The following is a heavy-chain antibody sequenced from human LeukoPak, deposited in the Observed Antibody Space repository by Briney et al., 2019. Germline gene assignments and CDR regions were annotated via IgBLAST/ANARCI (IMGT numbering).Heavy chain of an antibody. V-gene: IGHV4-4*07. J-gene: IGHJ6*02. CDR3: ARGGLYGMDV. Sequence: SETLSFTCTVSGGSISSYYCSWIRLPAGKGLEWIGRIYASGSTNFSPSLKSRLTMSVDTSKTKFSLKLSSVTAAGSAVYYCARGGLYGMDVWGQGTTVTVSS. CDR2: IYASGST. D-gene: IGHD3-10*01. CDR1: GGSISSYY.